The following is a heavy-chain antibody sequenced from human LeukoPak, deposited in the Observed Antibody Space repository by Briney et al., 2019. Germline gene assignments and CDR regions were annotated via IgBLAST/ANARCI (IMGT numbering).Heavy chain of an antibody. Sequence: GGSLRLSCAASGFTFSSYSMNWVRQAPGKGLDGVSSISSSSSYIYYADSVKGRFTISRDNAKNSLYLQMNSLRAEDTAVYYCARDLSWELPTYDAFDIWGQGTMVTVSS. CDR3: ARDLSWELPTYDAFDI. D-gene: IGHD1-26*01. CDR1: GFTFSSYS. V-gene: IGHV3-21*01. J-gene: IGHJ3*02. CDR2: ISSSSSYI.